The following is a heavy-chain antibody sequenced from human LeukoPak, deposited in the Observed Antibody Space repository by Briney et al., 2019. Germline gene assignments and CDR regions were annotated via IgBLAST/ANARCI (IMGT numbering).Heavy chain of an antibody. J-gene: IGHJ5*02. CDR1: GYTFTGYY. CDR3: ARDAMVRGVMGFDP. D-gene: IGHD3-10*01. V-gene: IGHV1-18*04. Sequence: GASVKVSCKASGYTFTGYYMHWVRQAPGQGLEWMGWISAYNGNTNYAQKLQGRVTMTTDTSTSTAYMELRSLRSDDTAVYYCARDAMVRGVMGFDPWGQGTLVTVSS. CDR2: ISAYNGNT.